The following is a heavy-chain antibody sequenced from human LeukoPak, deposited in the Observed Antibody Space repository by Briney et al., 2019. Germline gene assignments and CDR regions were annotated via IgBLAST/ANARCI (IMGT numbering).Heavy chain of an antibody. Sequence: GASVKVSCKASGYTFTGYYMHWVRQAPGQGLEWMGWINPNSGGTNYARKFQGRVTMTRDTSISTAYMELSRLRSDDTAVYYCARGIEWGYFDYWGQGTLVTVSS. D-gene: IGHD2-8*01. CDR2: INPNSGGT. J-gene: IGHJ4*02. CDR1: GYTFTGYY. V-gene: IGHV1-2*02. CDR3: ARGIEWGYFDY.